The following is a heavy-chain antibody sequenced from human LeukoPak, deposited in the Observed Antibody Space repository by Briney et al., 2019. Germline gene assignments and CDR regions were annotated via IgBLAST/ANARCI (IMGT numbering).Heavy chain of an antibody. CDR1: GFTFSSYW. V-gene: IGHV3-74*01. CDR3: AREAYDYGDYFPDY. D-gene: IGHD4-17*01. CDR2: INSDGSST. J-gene: IGHJ4*02. Sequence: PGGSLRPSCAASGFTFSSYWMHWVRQAPGKGLVWVSRINSDGSSTSYADSVKGRFTISRDNAKSTLYLQMNSLRAEDTAVYYCAREAYDYGDYFPDYWGQGTLVTVSS.